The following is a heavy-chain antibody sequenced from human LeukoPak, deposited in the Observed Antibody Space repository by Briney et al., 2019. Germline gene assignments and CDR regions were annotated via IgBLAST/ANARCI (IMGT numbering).Heavy chain of an antibody. Sequence: TSETLSLTCTVSGGPISSYYWSWIRQPPGKGLEWIAYIYYSGRINYNPSLKSRVTISVDTSKNEFSLKVTSVTAADTAVYYCAGGPIGFCSSSSCRFDNWGQGTLVTVSS. CDR1: GGPISSYY. CDR2: IYYSGRI. V-gene: IGHV4-59*08. D-gene: IGHD2-2*01. CDR3: AGGPIGFCSSSSCRFDN. J-gene: IGHJ4*02.